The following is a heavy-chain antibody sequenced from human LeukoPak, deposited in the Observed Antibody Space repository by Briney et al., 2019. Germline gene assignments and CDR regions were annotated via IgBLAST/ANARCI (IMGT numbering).Heavy chain of an antibody. V-gene: IGHV4-4*07. CDR2: IYTSGST. J-gene: IGHJ4*02. D-gene: IGHD5-18*01. CDR1: GGSISSYY. CDR3: AKSGGGYSYGLVPDY. Sequence: SETLSLTCTVSGGSISSYYWSWIRQPAGKGLEWIGRIYTSGSTNYNPSLKSRVTMSVDTSKNQFSLKLSSVTAEDTAVYYCAKSGGGYSYGLVPDYWGQGTLVTVSS.